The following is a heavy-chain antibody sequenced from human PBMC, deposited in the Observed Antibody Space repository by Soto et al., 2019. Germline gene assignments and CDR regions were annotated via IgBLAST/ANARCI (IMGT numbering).Heavy chain of an antibody. CDR1: GGSISSSNW. Sequence: PSETLSLTCAVSGGSISSSNWWHWVRQPPGKGLEWIGEIHHSGTTNYNPSLKSRVAISVDKSKNQFSLNLSSVTAADMAVYYCVRGGGYDAFDHWGQGVPVTVSS. J-gene: IGHJ4*02. CDR2: IHHSGTT. D-gene: IGHD5-12*01. CDR3: VRGGGYDAFDH. V-gene: IGHV4-4*02.